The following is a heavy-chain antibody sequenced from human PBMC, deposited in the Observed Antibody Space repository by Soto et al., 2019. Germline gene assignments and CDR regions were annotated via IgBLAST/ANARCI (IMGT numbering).Heavy chain of an antibody. J-gene: IGHJ6*02. V-gene: IGHV1-46*01. Sequence: QVQLVQSGAEVKKPGASVKVSCKASGYTFTSYYMHWVRQAPGQGLEWMGIINPSGGSTSYVQKFQGRVTMTRDTSTSTVYMELSSLRSEDPAVYYCARGGLAADYYYYFYGMDVWGQGTTVTVSS. CDR2: INPSGGST. CDR3: ARGGLAADYYYYFYGMDV. CDR1: GYTFTSYY. D-gene: IGHD6-13*01.